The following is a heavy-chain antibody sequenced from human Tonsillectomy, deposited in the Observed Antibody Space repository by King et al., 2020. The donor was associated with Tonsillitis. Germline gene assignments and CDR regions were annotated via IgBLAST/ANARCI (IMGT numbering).Heavy chain of an antibody. J-gene: IGHJ3*02. D-gene: IGHD3-3*01. CDR3: ARVRITIFGVVIIGSDAFDI. Sequence: VQLQQWGAGLLKPSETLSLTCAVYGGSFSGYYWSWIRQPPGKGLEWIGEINHSGSTNYNQSLKSRVTISVDTSKNQFSLKLSSVTAADTAVYYCARVRITIFGVVIIGSDAFDIWGQGTMVTVSS. CDR2: INHSGST. CDR1: GGSFSGYY. V-gene: IGHV4-34*01.